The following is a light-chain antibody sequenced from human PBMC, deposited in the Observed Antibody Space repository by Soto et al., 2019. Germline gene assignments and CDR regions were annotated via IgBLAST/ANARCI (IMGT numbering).Light chain of an antibody. CDR3: GTWDSSLGAVV. V-gene: IGLV1-51*01. Sequence: QSVLTQPPSVSAAPGQKVTISCSGSSSNIGNNYVSWYQQFPGTAPKLLIYDNNKRPSGIPDRFSGSKSGTSATLDITGLHTGDEADYYRGTWDSSLGAVVFGGGTKLPVL. J-gene: IGLJ2*01. CDR2: DNN. CDR1: SSNIGNNY.